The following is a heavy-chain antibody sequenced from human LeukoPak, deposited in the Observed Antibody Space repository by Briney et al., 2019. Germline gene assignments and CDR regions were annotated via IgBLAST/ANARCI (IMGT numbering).Heavy chain of an antibody. V-gene: IGHV5-51*01. CDR1: GYSFTSYW. D-gene: IGHD2-2*01. CDR2: IYPGDSDT. J-gene: IGHJ5*02. CDR3: ARHAPLGYCSSTSCRNWFDP. Sequence: GESLKISCKGSGYSFTSYWIGWVRQMPGNGLEWMGIIYPGDSDTRYSPSFQGQVTISADKSISTAYLQWSSLKASDTAMYYCARHAPLGYCSSTSCRNWFDPWGQGTLVTVSS.